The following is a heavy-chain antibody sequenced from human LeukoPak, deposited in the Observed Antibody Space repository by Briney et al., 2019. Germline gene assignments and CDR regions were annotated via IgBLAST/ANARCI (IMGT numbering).Heavy chain of an antibody. CDR1: GGSISSYY. CDR2: IYYSGST. J-gene: IGHJ2*01. CDR3: ARDRGADSSGYYSDWYFDP. D-gene: IGHD3-22*01. Sequence: SETLSLTCTVSGGSISSYYWSWIRQPPGKGLEWIGYIYYSGSTNYNPSLKSRVTISVDTSKNQFSLKLSSVTAADTAVYYCARDRGADSSGYYSDWYFDPWGRGTLVTVSS. V-gene: IGHV4-59*01.